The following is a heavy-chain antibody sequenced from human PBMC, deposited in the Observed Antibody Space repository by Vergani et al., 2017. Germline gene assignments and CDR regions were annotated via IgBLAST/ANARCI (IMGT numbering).Heavy chain of an antibody. CDR1: GFTFNSYA. V-gene: IGHV3-23*04. CDR2: INNNGGST. D-gene: IGHD2-2*01. J-gene: IGHJ3*01. CDR3: AKVCGSTSCPYGGGAFDV. Sequence: EVQLEESGGGLIQPGGSLRLSCAASGFTFNSYAMTWVRQAPGKGLEWVSGINNNGGSTYYADSVKGRFTISRDNSKNTLYLQMTDLRAEDTATYYCAKVCGSTSCPYGGGAFDVWGHGTMVTVSS.